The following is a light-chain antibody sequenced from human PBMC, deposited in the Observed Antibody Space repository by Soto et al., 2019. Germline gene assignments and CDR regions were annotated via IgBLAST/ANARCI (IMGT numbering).Light chain of an antibody. V-gene: IGLV4-69*01. CDR1: SGHSSYA. Sequence: QSVLTQSPSASASLGASVKLTCTLSSGHSSYAIAWHQQQPEKGPRYLMKLNSDGSHSQGDGIPDRFSGSSSGAERYLTISSLQYEDEADYYCQTWGTGIQVFGGGTKVTVL. CDR2: LNSDGSH. J-gene: IGLJ2*01. CDR3: QTWGTGIQV.